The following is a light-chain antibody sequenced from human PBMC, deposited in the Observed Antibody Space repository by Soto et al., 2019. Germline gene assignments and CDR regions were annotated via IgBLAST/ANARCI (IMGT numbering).Light chain of an antibody. J-gene: IGKJ4*01. CDR1: QSVSSN. V-gene: IGKV3-15*01. Sequence: EIVMTQSPATLSVSPGERATLSCRASQSVSSNLAWYQQKPGQAPRLLIYHASPRATGIPARVSGSGSGTECTLPISSLQSEDFAVYYCQQYNKWPLTFGGGTKMESK. CDR2: HAS. CDR3: QQYNKWPLT.